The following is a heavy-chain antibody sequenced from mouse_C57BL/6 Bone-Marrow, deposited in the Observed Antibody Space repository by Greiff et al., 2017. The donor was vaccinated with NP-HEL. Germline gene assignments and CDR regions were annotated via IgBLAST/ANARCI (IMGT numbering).Heavy chain of an antibody. J-gene: IGHJ2*01. V-gene: IGHV14-2*01. CDR1: GFNIKDYY. CDR2: IDHEDGEY. D-gene: IGHD3-1*01. Sequence: VQLQQSGAELVKPGASVKLSCTASGFNIKDYYMHWVQQRTEQGLEWIGRIDHEDGEYKYASKFQGKGTITADTSSNTDYLQLSSLTSEDTAVYYCARAWAPYYFDYWGQGTTLTVSS. CDR3: ARAWAPYYFDY.